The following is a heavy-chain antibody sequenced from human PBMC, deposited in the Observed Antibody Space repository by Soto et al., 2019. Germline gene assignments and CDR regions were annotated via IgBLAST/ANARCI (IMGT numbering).Heavy chain of an antibody. CDR1: GGTFSSYA. CDR3: ARGGCSGGSCSRLYNWFDP. J-gene: IGHJ5*02. CDR2: IIPIFGTA. D-gene: IGHD2-15*01. Sequence: QVQLVQSGAEVKKPGSSVKVSCKASGGTFSSYAISWVRQAPGQGLELMGGIIPIFGTANYAQKFQGRVTITSAESTSTAYMERSSLRSEDTAVYYCARGGCSGGSCSRLYNWFDPWGQGTLVTVSS. V-gene: IGHV1-69*05.